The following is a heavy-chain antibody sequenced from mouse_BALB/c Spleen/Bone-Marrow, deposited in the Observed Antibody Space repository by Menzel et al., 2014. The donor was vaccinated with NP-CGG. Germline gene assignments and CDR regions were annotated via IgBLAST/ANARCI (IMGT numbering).Heavy chain of an antibody. CDR3: AIPAYYRYDVY. CDR2: INPNNGGT. CDR1: GYTFTEYT. D-gene: IGHD2-14*01. Sequence: EVQLQQSGPELVKPGASLKLSCKTSGYTFTEYTMHWVKQSHGKSLEWIGGINPNNGGTSYNQKFKGKATLTVDKSSSAAYMELRSLTSEDAAVYYCAIPAYYRYDVYWGQGTTLAVSS. V-gene: IGHV1-18*01. J-gene: IGHJ2*01.